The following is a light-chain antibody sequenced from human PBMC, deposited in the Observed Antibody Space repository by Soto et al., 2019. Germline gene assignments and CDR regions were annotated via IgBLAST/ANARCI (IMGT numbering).Light chain of an antibody. J-gene: IGKJ1*01. V-gene: IGKV3-15*01. CDR3: QQYVHWPPGT. Sequence: EIVVTLSPATLSVSPGERVTLSCRASQSVSSSLAWYQQRPGQAPRLLIYDTSTRAAGIAARFSGSGSGTEFTLTISSLQSEDFAVYYCQQYVHWPPGTFGQGTKVDI. CDR1: QSVSSS. CDR2: DTS.